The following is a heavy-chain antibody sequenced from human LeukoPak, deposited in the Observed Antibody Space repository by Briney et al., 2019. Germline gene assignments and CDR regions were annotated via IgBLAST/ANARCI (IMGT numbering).Heavy chain of an antibody. CDR1: KFAFSSYA. D-gene: IGHD1-26*01. V-gene: IGHV3-23*01. CDR3: GRNRYSGSLSPFDI. Sequence: GGSLRLSCEASKFAFSSYAMSWVRQAPGKGLEWVSAISGGGGNTYYADSVKGRFTISRDNSKNTLYLQMNSLRAEDTAVYYCGRNRYSGSLSPFDIWGQGPMVTVSS. CDR2: ISGGGGNT. J-gene: IGHJ3*02.